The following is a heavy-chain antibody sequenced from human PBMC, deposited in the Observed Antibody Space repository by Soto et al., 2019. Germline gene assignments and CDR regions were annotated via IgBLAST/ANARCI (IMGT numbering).Heavy chain of an antibody. CDR3: ASAPRSGDCVYY. J-gene: IGHJ4*02. D-gene: IGHD2-21*02. CDR1: GGCIFSYY. Sequence: TLVPLYLNCIVSGGCIFSYYRAWIRQPPGNRLEWIGNIYSGGSTFYNPSLKSRLTISLDTSKNQFSLRLTSVTAADAALYYCASAPRSGDCVYYWGQGPLVTLAT. V-gene: IGHV4-59*01. CDR2: IYSGGST.